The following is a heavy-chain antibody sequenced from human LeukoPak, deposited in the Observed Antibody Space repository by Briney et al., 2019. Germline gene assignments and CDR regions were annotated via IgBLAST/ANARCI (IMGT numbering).Heavy chain of an antibody. J-gene: IGHJ4*02. CDR1: GFTFSSYG. Sequence: GGSLRLSCAAPGFTFSSYGMHWVRQAPGKGLEWVAFIRYDGSNKYYADSVKGRFTISRDNSKNTLYLQMNSLRAEDTAVYYCAKDRATMIVVGYFDYWGQGTLVTVSS. V-gene: IGHV3-30*02. CDR2: IRYDGSNK. D-gene: IGHD3-22*01. CDR3: AKDRATMIVVGYFDY.